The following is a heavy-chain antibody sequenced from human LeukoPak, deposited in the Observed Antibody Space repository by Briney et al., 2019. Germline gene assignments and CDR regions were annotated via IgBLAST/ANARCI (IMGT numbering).Heavy chain of an antibody. CDR2: IYYSGST. CDR1: GGSISSSSYY. J-gene: IGHJ5*02. V-gene: IGHV4-39*07. D-gene: IGHD3-10*02. CDR3: ARVERAMLNWFDP. Sequence: PSETLSLTCTVSGGSISSSSYYWGWIRQPPGKGLEWIGSIYYSGSTYYNPSLKSRVTRSVDTSKNQFSLKLSSVTAADTAVYYCARVERAMLNWFDPWGQGTPVTVSS.